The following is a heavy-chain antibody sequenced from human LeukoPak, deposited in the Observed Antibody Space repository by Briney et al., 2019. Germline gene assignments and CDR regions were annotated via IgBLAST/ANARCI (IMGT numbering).Heavy chain of an antibody. CDR3: LKGTAAGFVDH. Sequence: GGSLRLSCAASGFTFDDYAMHWVRQAPGKGLEWVSGIGWNSGGIVYADSVEGRFTISRDHAKKSLYLRMNGLGAEDTVLYYCLKGTAAGFVDHWGQGTLVTVSS. D-gene: IGHD6-13*01. CDR1: GFTFDDYA. V-gene: IGHV3-9*01. J-gene: IGHJ4*02. CDR2: IGWNSGGI.